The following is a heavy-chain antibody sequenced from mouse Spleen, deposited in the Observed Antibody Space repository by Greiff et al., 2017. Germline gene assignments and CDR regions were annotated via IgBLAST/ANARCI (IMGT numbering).Heavy chain of an antibody. CDR1: GFTFSSYA. CDR3: ALERTHWYFDV. J-gene: IGHJ1*01. CDR2: ISSGGSYT. V-gene: IGHV5-9-1*01. Sequence: EVMLVESGGGLVKPGGSLKLSCAASGFTFSSYAMSWVRQTPEKRLEWVATISSGGSYTYYPDSVKGRFTISRDNAKNTLYLQMSSLRSEDTAMYYCALERTHWYFDVWGAGTTVTVSS.